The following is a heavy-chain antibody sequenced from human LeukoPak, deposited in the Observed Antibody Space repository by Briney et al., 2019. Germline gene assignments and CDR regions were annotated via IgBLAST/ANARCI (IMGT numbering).Heavy chain of an antibody. Sequence: ASVKVSCKASGYTFTSYGISWVRQAPGQGLEWMGWISAYNGNTNYAQKFQGRVTITADKSTSTAYMELSSLRSEDTAVYYCARDAQVSYGDSYFDYWGQGTLVTVSS. V-gene: IGHV1-18*01. CDR3: ARDAQVSYGDSYFDY. D-gene: IGHD4-17*01. CDR2: ISAYNGNT. J-gene: IGHJ4*02. CDR1: GYTFTSYG.